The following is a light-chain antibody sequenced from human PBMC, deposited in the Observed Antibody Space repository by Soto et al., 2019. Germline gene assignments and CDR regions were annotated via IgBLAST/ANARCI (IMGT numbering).Light chain of an antibody. CDR1: RDISVY. J-gene: IGKJ2*01. Sequence: DLQMTPSPSSLSASVGDRVTITCQASRDISVYLNWYQQKPGKPPKLLLYDASKLQTGVPSRFSGSGSGTHFTFTISSLQPEDVATYYCQQYDNLPPYTFGLGTKLEIK. CDR3: QQYDNLPPYT. CDR2: DAS. V-gene: IGKV1-33*01.